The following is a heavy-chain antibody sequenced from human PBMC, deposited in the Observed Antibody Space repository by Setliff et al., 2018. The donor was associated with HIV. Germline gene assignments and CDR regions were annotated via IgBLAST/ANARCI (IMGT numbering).Heavy chain of an antibody. V-gene: IGHV4-59*01. CDR1: GGSISSYY. Sequence: PSETLSLTCTVSGGSISSYYWSWIRQPPGKGLEWIGYIYYSGSTNYNPSLKSRVTISVDTSKNQFSLKLSSVTAADTAVYYCARAPKGYYYYYMDVWGKGPRSPSP. CDR2: IYYSGST. J-gene: IGHJ6*03. CDR3: ARAPKGYYYYYMDV.